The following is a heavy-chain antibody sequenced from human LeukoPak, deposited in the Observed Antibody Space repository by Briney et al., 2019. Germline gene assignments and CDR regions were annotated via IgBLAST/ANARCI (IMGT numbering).Heavy chain of an antibody. V-gene: IGHV1-18*01. Sequence: GASVKVSCKASGYTFTSYGISWVRQAPGQGLEWMGWISAYNGNTNYAQKLQGRVTMTTDTSTSTAYMELRSLRSDDTAVYYCAGDCGDSPGEMWGDYWGQGTLVTVSS. CDR3: AGDCGDSPGEMWGDY. D-gene: IGHD3-10*01. CDR1: GYTFTSYG. J-gene: IGHJ4*02. CDR2: ISAYNGNT.